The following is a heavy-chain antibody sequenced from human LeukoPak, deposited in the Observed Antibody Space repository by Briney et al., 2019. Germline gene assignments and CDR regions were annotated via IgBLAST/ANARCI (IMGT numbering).Heavy chain of an antibody. J-gene: IGHJ4*02. V-gene: IGHV4-34*01. CDR1: GGSFSGYY. Sequence: SETLSLTCAVYGGSFSGYYWSCIRQSPGKGLEWIGEINHSGSTNYNPSLKSRVTISVDTSKNQFSLKLSSVTAADTAVYYCARGPLRVWRSYRTPSHDYWGQGTPVTVSS. CDR2: INHSGST. CDR3: ARGPLRVWRSYRTPSHDY. D-gene: IGHD3-16*02.